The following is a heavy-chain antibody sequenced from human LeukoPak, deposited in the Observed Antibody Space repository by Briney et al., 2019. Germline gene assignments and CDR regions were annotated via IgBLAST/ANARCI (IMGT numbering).Heavy chain of an antibody. J-gene: IGHJ6*03. CDR3: AKDTRLDSYYNMDV. Sequence: GGSLRLSCAASGFTFDEYAMHWVRQAPGKGLEWVSGISWESGGIGYADSVKGRFTIFRDNAKNSLYLQMNSLRAEDTAFYYCAKDTRLDSYYNMDVWGRGTTVTVSS. D-gene: IGHD2-21*01. CDR2: ISWESGGI. V-gene: IGHV3-9*01. CDR1: GFTFDEYA.